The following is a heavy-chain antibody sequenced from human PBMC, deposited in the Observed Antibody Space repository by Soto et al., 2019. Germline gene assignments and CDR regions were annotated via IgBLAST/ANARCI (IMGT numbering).Heavy chain of an antibody. D-gene: IGHD6-13*01. CDR3: ARTPAAGTWYYYYGMDV. V-gene: IGHV3-33*01. CDR2: IWYDGSNK. CDR1: GFTFSSYG. Sequence: QVQLVESGGGVVQPGRSLRLSCAASGFTFSSYGMHWVRQAPGKGLEWVAVIWYDGSNKYYADSVKGRFTISRDNSKNTLYLQMNSLGAEDTAVYYCARTPAAGTWYYYYGMDVWGQGTTVTVSS. J-gene: IGHJ6*02.